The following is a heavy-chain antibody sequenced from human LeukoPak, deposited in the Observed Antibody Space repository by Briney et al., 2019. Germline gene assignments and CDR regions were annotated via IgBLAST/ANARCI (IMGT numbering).Heavy chain of an antibody. V-gene: IGHV3-21*01. CDR2: ISSSSSYI. CDR1: GFTFSSYS. Sequence: GGSLRLSCAASGFTFSSYSMNWVRQAPGKGLEWVSSISSSSSYIYYADSVKGRFTISRDNSKNTLYLQMNSLRAEDTAVYYCARHDYYDSSGYGPNYFDYWGQGTLVTVSS. D-gene: IGHD3-22*01. J-gene: IGHJ4*02. CDR3: ARHDYYDSSGYGPNYFDY.